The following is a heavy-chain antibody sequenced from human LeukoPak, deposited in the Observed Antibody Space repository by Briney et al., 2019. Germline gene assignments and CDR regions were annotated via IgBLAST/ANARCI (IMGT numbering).Heavy chain of an antibody. CDR2: IHYRGTT. J-gene: IGHJ4*02. CDR1: GASFSSYY. CDR3: ARDEHGDFQGFDY. D-gene: IGHD4-17*01. V-gene: IGHV4-59*13. Sequence: SETLSLTCTVSGASFSSYYWNWIRQSPGKGLEWLGNIHYRGTTNYNPSLKSRVTLSLDTSKSQFVLKVTSVTAADTAVYYCARDEHGDFQGFDYWGQGTRVTVSS.